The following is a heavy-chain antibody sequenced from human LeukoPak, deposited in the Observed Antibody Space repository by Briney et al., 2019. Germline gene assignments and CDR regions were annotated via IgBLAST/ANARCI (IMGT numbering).Heavy chain of an antibody. CDR3: AXXXXXXXXXGTEGYFDH. J-gene: IGHJ4*02. CDR2: IYSSGST. V-gene: IGHV4-59*03. CDR1: GDSISGYY. Sequence: SETLSLTCTVSGDSISGYYWGWIRQPPGKGLEWIGYIYSSGSTNYNPSLKSRVTMSVDTSKNQFSLNLNSVTAADTAIYYCAXXXXXXXXXGTEGYFDHWGQGTLAIVSS.